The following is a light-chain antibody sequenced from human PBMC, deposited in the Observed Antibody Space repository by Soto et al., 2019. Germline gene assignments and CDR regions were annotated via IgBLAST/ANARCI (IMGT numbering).Light chain of an antibody. J-gene: IGKJ5*01. CDR1: KSVSNN. V-gene: IGKV3-15*01. CDR3: QQYTDWPPIT. Sequence: EIMMTQSPATLSVSPGESATLSCRASKSVSNNLAWYQHKPGQVPRLLIYYASTRATGIPARFSGSGSGRDFTLTISTLQSEDFALYYCQQYTDWPPITFGQGTRLDIK. CDR2: YAS.